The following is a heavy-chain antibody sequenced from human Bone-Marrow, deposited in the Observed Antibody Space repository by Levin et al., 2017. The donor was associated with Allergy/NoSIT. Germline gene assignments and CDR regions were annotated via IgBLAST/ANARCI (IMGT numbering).Heavy chain of an antibody. J-gene: IGHJ4*02. CDR1: GFTFSNYW. CDR3: ARDKRVGATLFDF. CDR2: IKQDGSEQ. D-gene: IGHD1-26*01. V-gene: IGHV3-7*01. Sequence: LSLTCAVSGFTFSNYWMSWVRQAPGKGLEWVANIKQDGSEQYYVDSVKGRFIISRDNAKNSLFLQMNSLRAEDTAVYYCARDKRVGATLFDFWGQGTLVTVSS.